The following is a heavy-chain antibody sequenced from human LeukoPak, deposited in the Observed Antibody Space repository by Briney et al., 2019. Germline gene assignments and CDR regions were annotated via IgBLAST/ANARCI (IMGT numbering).Heavy chain of an antibody. CDR1: GGSISSYY. V-gene: IGHV4-59*12. D-gene: IGHD3-22*01. J-gene: IGHJ4*02. CDR2: IYHSGST. Sequence: SETLSLTCTVSGGSISSYYWSWIRQPPGKGLEWIGYIYHSGSTYYNPSLKSRVTISVDRSKNQFSPKLSSVTAADTAVYYCASTYYYDSSGMGWGQGTLVTVSS. CDR3: ASTYYYDSSGMG.